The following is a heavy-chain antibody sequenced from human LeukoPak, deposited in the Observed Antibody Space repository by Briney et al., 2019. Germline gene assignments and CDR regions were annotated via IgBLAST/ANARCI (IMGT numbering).Heavy chain of an antibody. Sequence: ASVKVSCKASGYTFTSYGISWVQQAPGQGLEWMGWISANNGNTKYNTKYAQNLQGRVTMTTDTSTSTAYMELRTLRSDDTAVYYCARDRDRSGSQSYWGQGTLVTVSS. V-gene: IGHV1-18*01. CDR1: GYTFTSYG. CDR2: ISANNGNTKYNT. CDR3: ARDRDRSGSQSY. D-gene: IGHD1-26*01. J-gene: IGHJ4*02.